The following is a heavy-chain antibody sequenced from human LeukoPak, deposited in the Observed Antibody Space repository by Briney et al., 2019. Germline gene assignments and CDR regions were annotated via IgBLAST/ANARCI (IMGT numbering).Heavy chain of an antibody. CDR3: AAYSYGYTPYLDY. J-gene: IGHJ4*02. CDR1: GGSISRSNYY. V-gene: IGHV4-39*07. D-gene: IGHD5-18*01. CDR2: IYHSGST. Sequence: SETLSLTCTVSGGSISRSNYYWGWIRQPPGKGLEWIGSIYHSGSTYYNPSLKSRVTISVDTSKNQFSLKLSSVTAADTAVYYCAAYSYGYTPYLDYWGQGTLVTVSS.